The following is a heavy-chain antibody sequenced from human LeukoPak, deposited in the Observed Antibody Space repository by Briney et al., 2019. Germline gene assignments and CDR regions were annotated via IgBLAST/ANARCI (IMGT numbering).Heavy chain of an antibody. J-gene: IGHJ6*02. CDR3: ARGVPQYFYYGMDV. Sequence: PSQTLSLTCTVSGGSISTYYWSWIRQPAGNGLEWIGRIYTSGSTNYNPSLKSRVTMSVDTSKNQFSLRLYSVTAADTAVYYCARGVPQYFYYGMDVWSQGTTVTVSS. CDR1: GGSISTYY. CDR2: IYTSGST. V-gene: IGHV4-4*07.